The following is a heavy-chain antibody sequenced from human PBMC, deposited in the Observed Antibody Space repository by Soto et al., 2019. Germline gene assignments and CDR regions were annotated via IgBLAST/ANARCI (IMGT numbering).Heavy chain of an antibody. V-gene: IGHV1-18*01. CDR1: GYTFTNYG. CDR2: ISASSGST. J-gene: IGHJ6*02. D-gene: IGHD3-3*01. Sequence: ASVKVSCKASGYTFTNYGISWVRQAPGQGLEWMGRISASSGSTNFAQKFQDRVTMTTDTSTSTVYMELSSLRSEDTAVYYCACQGVVIMDYYYYGMDVWGQGTTVTVSS. CDR3: ACQGVVIMDYYYYGMDV.